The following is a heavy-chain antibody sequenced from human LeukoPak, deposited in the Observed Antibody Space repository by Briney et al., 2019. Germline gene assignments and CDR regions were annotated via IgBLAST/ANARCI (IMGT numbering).Heavy chain of an antibody. D-gene: IGHD5-12*01. V-gene: IGHV3-23*01. Sequence: TGGSLRLSCAASGFPFSSFAMAWVRQAPGKGLEWVSALSGSGTRTIYADSVRGRFTISRDNAKNSLYLQMDSLRVEDTAVYYCANGYGFDYWGQGTLVIVSS. J-gene: IGHJ4*02. CDR2: LSGSGTRT. CDR1: GFPFSSFA. CDR3: ANGYGFDY.